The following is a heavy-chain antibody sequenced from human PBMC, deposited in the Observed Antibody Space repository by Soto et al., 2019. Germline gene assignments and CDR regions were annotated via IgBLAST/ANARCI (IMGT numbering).Heavy chain of an antibody. J-gene: IGHJ5*02. V-gene: IGHV3-15*01. D-gene: IGHD2-2*01. CDR2: IKSKTDVETT. CDR1: GFTCSNAW. Sequence: EVQLVESGGGLVKPGGSLRLSCAASGFTCSNAWMSWVRQAPGKGLEWVGRIKSKTDVETTDYAAPVKGRFTISRDDSKNTLYLQMNSLKTEDTAVYYCTTDYTRPDWFDPWGQGTLVTVSS. CDR3: TTDYTRPDWFDP.